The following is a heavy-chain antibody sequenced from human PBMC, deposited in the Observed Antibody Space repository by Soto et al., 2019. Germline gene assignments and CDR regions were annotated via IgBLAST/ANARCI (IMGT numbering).Heavy chain of an antibody. D-gene: IGHD3-22*01. Sequence: ASVKVSCKASGGTFSSYAISWVRQAPGQGLEWMGGIIPIFGTANYAQKFQGRVTITADESTSTAYMELSSLRSGDTAVYYCARVDTYYYDSSGYFDIWGQGTMVTVSS. J-gene: IGHJ3*02. CDR2: IIPIFGTA. CDR1: GGTFSSYA. V-gene: IGHV1-69*13. CDR3: ARVDTYYYDSSGYFDI.